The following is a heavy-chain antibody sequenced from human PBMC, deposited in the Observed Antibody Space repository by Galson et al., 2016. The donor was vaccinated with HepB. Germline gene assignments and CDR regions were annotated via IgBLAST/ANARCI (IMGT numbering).Heavy chain of an antibody. CDR3: ARVKVIITGMAVARGFDS. CDR1: GESLSGYY. V-gene: IGHV4-34*01. CDR2: INQSGST. Sequence: ETLSLTCAVSGESLSGYYWSWIRQPPGKGLEWIGEINQSGSTTYNPSLKSRVIISIDTSKNQFSLKLRSVTAADTALYYCARVKVIITGMAVARGFDSWGQGTLVTVSS. D-gene: IGHD3-22*01. J-gene: IGHJ4*02.